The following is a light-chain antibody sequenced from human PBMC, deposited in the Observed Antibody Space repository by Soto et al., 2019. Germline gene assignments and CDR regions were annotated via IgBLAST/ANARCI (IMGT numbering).Light chain of an antibody. J-gene: IGKJ1*01. CDR3: QQYNNWTRT. CDR1: QGIINC. V-gene: IGKV1-9*01. CDR2: GAS. Sequence: IQLTQSPSSLSASIGDRVTISCGASQGIINCLAWYQQKPGKAPKLLIDGASTLQGGFPSRFSGSGSGTEFTRTISSLRSEDFAVYYCQQYNNWTRTFGQGTKV.